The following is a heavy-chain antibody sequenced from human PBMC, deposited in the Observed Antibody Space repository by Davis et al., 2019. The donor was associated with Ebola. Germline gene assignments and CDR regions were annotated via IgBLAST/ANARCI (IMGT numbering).Heavy chain of an antibody. CDR3: ARERAAGDTSGYFGNFDQ. V-gene: IGHV7-4-1*02. CDR1: GYTFTSYA. CDR2: INTNTGNP. Sequence: ASVKVSCKASGYTFTSYAMNWVRQAPGQGLEWMGWINTNTGNPTYAQGFTGRFVFSLDTSVSTAYLQISSLKAEDTAVYYCARERAAGDTSGYFGNFDQWGQGTLVTVSS. D-gene: IGHD6-19*01. J-gene: IGHJ4*02.